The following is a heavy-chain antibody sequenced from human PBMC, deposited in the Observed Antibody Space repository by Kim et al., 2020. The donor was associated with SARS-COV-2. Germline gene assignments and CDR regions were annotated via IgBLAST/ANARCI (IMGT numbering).Heavy chain of an antibody. J-gene: IGHJ6*02. CDR1: GGSISSSSYY. V-gene: IGHV4-39*01. D-gene: IGHD3-16*02. CDR2: IYYSGST. Sequence: SETLSLTCTVSGGSISSSSYYWGWIRQPPGKGLEWIGSIYYSGSTYYNPSLKSRVTISVDTSKNQFSLKLSSVTAADTAVYYCARHFDIHDYVWGSYRYMEGYCYYGMDVWGQGTTVTVSS. CDR3: ARHFDIHDYVWGSYRYMEGYCYYGMDV.